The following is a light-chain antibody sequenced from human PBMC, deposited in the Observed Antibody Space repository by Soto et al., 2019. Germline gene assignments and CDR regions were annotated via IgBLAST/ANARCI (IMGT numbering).Light chain of an antibody. CDR3: AAWDDRLNAVV. CDR2: RTN. J-gene: IGLJ2*01. CDR1: SSNIGSHT. Sequence: QSVLTQPSSASGTPGQSVNISCSGTSSNIGSHTVNWYQQIPGKPPQLFIFRTNERPSGVPDRFSGSKSVTSASLAISGLHSDDEADYYCAAWDDRLNAVVFGGGTKVTVL. V-gene: IGLV1-44*01.